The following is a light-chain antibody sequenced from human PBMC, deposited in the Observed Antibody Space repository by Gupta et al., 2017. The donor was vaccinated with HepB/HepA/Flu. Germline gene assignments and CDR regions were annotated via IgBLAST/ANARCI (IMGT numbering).Light chain of an antibody. V-gene: IGKV1-39*01. CDR1: QNIRGY. CDR2: AAS. J-gene: IGKJ4*01. CDR3: QQIFCVPLT. Sequence: DIKMTQSPSSLSASVGDRVTVTCRASQNIRGYLNWYQQKPGKAPDLLIFAASRLQNGVPSRFSGSGYGTDFALTLSSLQAEDFAIYYCQQIFCVPLTFGGGTKVEIK.